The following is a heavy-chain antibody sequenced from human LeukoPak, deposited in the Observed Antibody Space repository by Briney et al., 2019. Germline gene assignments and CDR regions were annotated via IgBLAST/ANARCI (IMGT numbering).Heavy chain of an antibody. CDR3: AKVLSSGWSNYFDY. CDR2: IRYDGSHK. V-gene: IGHV3-30*02. Sequence: GRSLRLSCAASGFTFSSYGMHWVRQAPGKGLEWVAFIRYDGSHKYYVDSVKGRFIISRDNSKNTLYLQMNSLRAEDTAVYYCAKVLSSGWSNYFDYWGQGTLVTVSS. J-gene: IGHJ4*02. CDR1: GFTFSSYG. D-gene: IGHD6-19*01.